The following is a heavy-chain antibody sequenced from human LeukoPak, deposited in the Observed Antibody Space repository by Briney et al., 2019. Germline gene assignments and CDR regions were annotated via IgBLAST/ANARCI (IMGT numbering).Heavy chain of an antibody. Sequence: PSETLSLTCTVSGGSISSYYWSWIRQPPGKGQEWIGYIYYSGSTNYNPSLKSRVTISVDTPKNQFSLNLSSVTAADTAVYYCARLVSSSSTYYYYGMDVCGQGTTVTVSS. D-gene: IGHD6-13*01. CDR1: GGSISSYY. CDR3: ARLVSSSSTYYYYGMDV. V-gene: IGHV4-59*12. J-gene: IGHJ6*02. CDR2: IYYSGST.